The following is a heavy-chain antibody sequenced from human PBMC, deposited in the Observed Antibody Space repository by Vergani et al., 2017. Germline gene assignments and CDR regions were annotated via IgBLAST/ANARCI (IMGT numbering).Heavy chain of an antibody. D-gene: IGHD3-22*01. V-gene: IGHV1-18*04. CDR3: ARDLRDDSSGYPPGNWFDP. CDR1: GYTFTSYG. CDR2: ISAYNGNT. Sequence: QVQLVQSGAEVKKPGASVKVSCKASGYTFTSYGISWVRQAPGQGLEWMGWISAYNGNTNYAQKLQGRVTMTTDTSTSTAYMELRSLRSDDTAVYYCARDLRDDSSGYPPGNWFDPWGQGTLVTVSS. J-gene: IGHJ5*02.